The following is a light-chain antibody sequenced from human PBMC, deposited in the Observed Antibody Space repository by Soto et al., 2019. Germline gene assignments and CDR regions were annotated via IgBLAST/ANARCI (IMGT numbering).Light chain of an antibody. V-gene: IGKV3-15*01. J-gene: IGKJ5*01. Sequence: EIVMTQSPATLSVSPGERATLSCRASQSVGSNLAWYQQKPGQAPRLLIYGASTRATGMPARFSGSGSGTEFTLTISSLQSEDFAVYFCQQYNNGSPGGTFGQGTRLEIK. CDR2: GAS. CDR3: QQYNNGSPGGT. CDR1: QSVGSN.